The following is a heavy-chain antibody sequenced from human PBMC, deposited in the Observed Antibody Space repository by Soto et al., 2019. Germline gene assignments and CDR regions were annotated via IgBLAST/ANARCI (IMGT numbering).Heavy chain of an antibody. J-gene: IGHJ3*02. V-gene: IGHV3-23*01. Sequence: GGSLRLSCAASGFTFSSYAMSWVRQAPGKGLEWVSAISGSGGSTYYADSGKGRFTISRDNSKNTLYLQMNSLRAEDTAVYYCAKDRGIVVVVAATIDAFDIWGQGTMVTVSS. CDR2: ISGSGGST. CDR3: AKDRGIVVVVAATIDAFDI. CDR1: GFTFSSYA. D-gene: IGHD2-15*01.